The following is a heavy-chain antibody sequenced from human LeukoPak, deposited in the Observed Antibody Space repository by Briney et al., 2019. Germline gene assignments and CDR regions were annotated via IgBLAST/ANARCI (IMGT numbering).Heavy chain of an antibody. CDR1: GYTFTSYY. J-gene: IGHJ6*02. CDR2: INPSGGST. D-gene: IGHD1-26*01. CDR3: ARDTSTRFVGEGMDV. V-gene: IGHV1-46*01. Sequence: ASVKVSCKASGYTFTSYYTHWVRQAPGQGLEWMGIINPSGGSTSYAQKFQGRVTMTRDTSTSTAYMELSSLRSEDTAVYYCARDTSTRFVGEGMDVWGQGTTVTVSS.